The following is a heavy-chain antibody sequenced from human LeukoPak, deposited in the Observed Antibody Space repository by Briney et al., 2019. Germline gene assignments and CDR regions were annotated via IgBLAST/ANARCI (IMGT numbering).Heavy chain of an antibody. CDR3: ARELINFFDY. CDR1: GGSISSYY. V-gene: IGHV4-4*07. CDR2: IYNSGST. Sequence: SETLSLTCTVSGGSISSYYWSWIRQPAGKGLEWIGRIYNSGSTNYNPSLKSRVAMSVDTSKNQLSLKLNSVTAADTAVYYCARELINFFDYWGQGTLVTVSS. J-gene: IGHJ4*02.